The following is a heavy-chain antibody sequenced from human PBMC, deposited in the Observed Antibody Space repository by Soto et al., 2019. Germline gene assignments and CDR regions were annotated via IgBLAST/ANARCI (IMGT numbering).Heavy chain of an antibody. CDR3: ARIRRIMITFGGVIDRFDY. J-gene: IGHJ4*02. Sequence: QVTLKESGPVLVKPTETLTLTCTVSGFSLSNARMGVSWIRQPPGKALEWLAHIFSNDEKSYSTSLKSRLTIPKDTPKCQVVLNMTNMDPVDTATYYCARIRRIMITFGGVIDRFDYWGQGTLVTVSS. CDR1: GFSLSNARMG. D-gene: IGHD3-16*02. V-gene: IGHV2-26*01. CDR2: IFSNDEK.